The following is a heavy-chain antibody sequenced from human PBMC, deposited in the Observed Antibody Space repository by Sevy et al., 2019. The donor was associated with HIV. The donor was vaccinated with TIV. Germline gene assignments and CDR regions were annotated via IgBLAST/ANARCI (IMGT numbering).Heavy chain of an antibody. Sequence: GGSLRLSCAASGFTFSDYYMSWIRQAPGKGLEWVSYISTSGSTIYYADSVKGRFTISRDNAKNSLYLQMNSLRAEDTAVYYCARGAYDSSGSYYFDYWGQGTLVTVSS. CDR2: ISTSGSTI. CDR3: ARGAYDSSGSYYFDY. CDR1: GFTFSDYY. D-gene: IGHD3-22*01. J-gene: IGHJ4*02. V-gene: IGHV3-11*01.